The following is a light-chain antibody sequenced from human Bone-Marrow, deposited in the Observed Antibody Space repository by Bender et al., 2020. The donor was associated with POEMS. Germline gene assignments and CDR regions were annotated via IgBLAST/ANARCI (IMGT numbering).Light chain of an antibody. Sequence: QSVLTQPPSASGTPGQRVTISCSGGSSNIGAHAVNWYQHLPGTAPKLLIYSNINRPSGVPDRFSGSKSGTSASLAITGLQAEDEADYYCQSYDSSHTVFGGGTQLTVL. CDR2: SNI. CDR1: SSNIGAHA. V-gene: IGLV1-40*01. CDR3: QSYDSSHTV. J-gene: IGLJ7*01.